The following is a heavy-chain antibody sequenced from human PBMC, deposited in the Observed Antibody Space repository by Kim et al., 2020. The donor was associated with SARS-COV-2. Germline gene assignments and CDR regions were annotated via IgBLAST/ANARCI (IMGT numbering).Heavy chain of an antibody. V-gene: IGHV3-74*01. D-gene: IGHD3-22*01. CDR3: ARGQYYYDSSGYYVY. J-gene: IGHJ4*02. Sequence: DSVKGRFTIYRDNAKNTLYLQMNSLRAEDTAVYYCARGQYYYDSSGYYVYWGQGTLVTVSS.